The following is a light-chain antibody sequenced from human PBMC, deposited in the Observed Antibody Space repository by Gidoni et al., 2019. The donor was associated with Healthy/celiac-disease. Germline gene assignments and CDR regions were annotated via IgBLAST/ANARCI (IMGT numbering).Light chain of an antibody. Sequence: QPVLTQSSSASASLGSSVKLTCTLSSGHSSYIIAWHQQQPGKAPRYLMKLEGSGSYNKGSGVPDRFSGSSSGADRYLTISNLQFKDEADYYCETWDSNTPWVFGGGTKLTVL. V-gene: IGLV4-60*02. CDR2: LEGSGSY. CDR1: SGHSSYI. J-gene: IGLJ3*02. CDR3: ETWDSNTPWV.